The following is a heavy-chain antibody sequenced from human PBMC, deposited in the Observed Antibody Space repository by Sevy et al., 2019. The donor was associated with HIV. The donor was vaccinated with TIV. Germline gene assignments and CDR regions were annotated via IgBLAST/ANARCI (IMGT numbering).Heavy chain of an antibody. V-gene: IGHV4-59*01. D-gene: IGHD6-19*01. CDR2: IYYSGST. CDR3: ARGGYSSGWSLFDY. J-gene: IGHJ4*02. CDR1: GGSISSYY. Sequence: SETLSLTCTVSGGSISSYYWSWIRQPPGKGLEWIGYIYYSGSTNYNPSLKSRVTISVDTSKNQFSLKLSSLTAADTAVYYCARGGYSSGWSLFDYWGQGTLVTVSS.